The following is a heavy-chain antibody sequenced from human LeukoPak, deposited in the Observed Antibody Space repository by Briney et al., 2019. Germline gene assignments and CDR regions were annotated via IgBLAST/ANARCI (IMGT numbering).Heavy chain of an antibody. CDR2: FDPEDGET. Sequence: ASVKVSCKVSGYTLTELSMHWVRQAPGKGLEWMGGFDPEDGETIYAQKFQGRVTMTEDTSSDTAYMELSSLRSEDTAVYYCATAPRLYCSSTSCYTWKYYGMDVWGQGTKVTVSS. J-gene: IGHJ6*02. V-gene: IGHV1-24*01. CDR1: GYTLTELS. CDR3: ATAPRLYCSSTSCYTWKYYGMDV. D-gene: IGHD2-2*01.